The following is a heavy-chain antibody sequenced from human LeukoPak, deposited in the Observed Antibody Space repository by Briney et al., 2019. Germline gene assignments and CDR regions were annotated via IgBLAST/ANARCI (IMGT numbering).Heavy chain of an antibody. J-gene: IGHJ5*02. CDR3: ARDSSSWYAGVSWFDP. D-gene: IGHD6-13*01. Sequence: GGSLRLSCAASGFTFSRHWMTWVRQAPGKGLEWVANIKHDGSEKNYVDSVKGRFTISRDNAKNSLYLQMNSLRAEDTAVYYCARDSSSWYAGVSWFDPWGQGTLVTVSS. CDR2: IKHDGSEK. V-gene: IGHV3-7*01. CDR1: GFTFSRHW.